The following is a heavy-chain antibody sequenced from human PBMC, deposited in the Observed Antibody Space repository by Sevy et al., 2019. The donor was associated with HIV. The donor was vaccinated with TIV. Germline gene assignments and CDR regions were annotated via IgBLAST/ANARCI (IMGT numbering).Heavy chain of an antibody. CDR3: TRNGGAFDNGFDP. D-gene: IGHD2-8*01. V-gene: IGHV3-48*04. J-gene: IGHJ5*02. CDR2: ISSSGSSI. Sequence: GGSLRLSCAASGFRFSSYGMNWVRQAPGKGLEWVSKISSSGSSIYYADSVKGRFTISRDNAKNSLNLQMNSLRAEDTAVYYCTRNGGAFDNGFDPWGQGTLVTVSS. CDR1: GFRFSSYG.